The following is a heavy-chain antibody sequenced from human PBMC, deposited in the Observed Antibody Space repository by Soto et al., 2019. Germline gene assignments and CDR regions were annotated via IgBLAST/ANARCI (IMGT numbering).Heavy chain of an antibody. V-gene: IGHV4-59*08. CDR1: GGSISSYY. CDR2: IYYSGST. CDR3: ARRRYYYDSSGYFDY. J-gene: IGHJ4*02. D-gene: IGHD3-22*01. Sequence: SETLSLTCTVSGGSISSYYWSWIRQPPGKGLEWIGYIYYSGSTNYNPSLKSRVTISVDTSKNQFSLKLSSVTAADTAVYYCARRRYYYDSSGYFDYWGQGTLVTVSS.